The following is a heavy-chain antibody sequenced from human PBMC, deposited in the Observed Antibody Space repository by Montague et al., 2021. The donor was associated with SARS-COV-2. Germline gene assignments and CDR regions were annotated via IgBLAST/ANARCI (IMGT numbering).Heavy chain of an antibody. D-gene: IGHD3-10*01. Sequence: SETLSLTCTVSGDSISDYYWSWIRQPPGMGLEWIRYIFRSGATNYNPPLKSRVIISLDTSKSQFSLRLSSVTAADTAIYHCARASRGSRYFYGVDVWGQGTTVTVS. CDR1: GDSISDYY. CDR3: ARASRGSRYFYGVDV. CDR2: IFRSGAT. V-gene: IGHV4-59*01. J-gene: IGHJ6*02.